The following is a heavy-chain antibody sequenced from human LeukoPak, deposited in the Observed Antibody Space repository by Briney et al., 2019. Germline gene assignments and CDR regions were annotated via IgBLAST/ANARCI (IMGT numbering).Heavy chain of an antibody. CDR3: ARFYSNYVYY. CDR2: ISTSGSTT. V-gene: IGHV3-11*01. CDR1: GFTFSDYY. D-gene: IGHD4-11*01. Sequence: GGSRRLSCAASGFTFSDYYMSWIRQAPGKGLEWVSYISTSGSTTYYADSVKGRFTISRDNAKNSLYLQMNSLRAEDTAVYYCARFYSNYVYYWGQGTLVTVSS. J-gene: IGHJ4*02.